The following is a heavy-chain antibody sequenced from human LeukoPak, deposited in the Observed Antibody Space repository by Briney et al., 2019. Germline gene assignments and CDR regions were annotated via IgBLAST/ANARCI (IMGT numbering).Heavy chain of an antibody. D-gene: IGHD1-1*01. CDR2: ISPTNGAT. CDR3: ARSLSVTRGLNTTMLGY. CDR1: GYIFTDFY. V-gene: IGHV1-2*02. J-gene: IGHJ4*02. Sequence: ASVKVSCKTSGYIFTDFYLHWVRQAPGQGLEWMGWISPTNGATSYARRFQGRVNMARDTSTSTSYMELSSLGSDDTAVYYCARSLSVTRGLNTTMLGYWGQGTLVTVSS.